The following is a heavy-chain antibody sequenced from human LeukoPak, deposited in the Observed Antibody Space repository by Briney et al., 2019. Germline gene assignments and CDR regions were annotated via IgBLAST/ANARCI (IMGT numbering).Heavy chain of an antibody. J-gene: IGHJ4*02. V-gene: IGHV1-46*01. D-gene: IGHD3-16*02. CDR1: GYTFTSYY. CDR2: INPSGG. CDR3: ARVGGNYPIN. Sequence: ASVKVSCKASGYTFTSYYMLWVRQAPGQGLEWMGIINPSGGSQGRVTMTRDTSTSTVYMELSSLRSEDTAVYYCARVGGNYPINWGQGSLVTVSS.